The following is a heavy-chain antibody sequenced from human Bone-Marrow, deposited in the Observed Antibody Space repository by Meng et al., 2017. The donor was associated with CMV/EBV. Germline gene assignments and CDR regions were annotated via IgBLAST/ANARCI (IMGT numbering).Heavy chain of an antibody. Sequence: GESLKISCAASGFTFDDYAMHWVRQVPGKGLEWVSAISGSGGSTYYADSVKGRFTISRDNSKNTLYLQMNSLRAEDTAVYYCAKGQQLVQRAFDIWGQGTMVTVSS. CDR3: AKGQQLVQRAFDI. V-gene: IGHV3-23*01. J-gene: IGHJ3*02. CDR1: GFTFDDYA. D-gene: IGHD6-13*01. CDR2: ISGSGGST.